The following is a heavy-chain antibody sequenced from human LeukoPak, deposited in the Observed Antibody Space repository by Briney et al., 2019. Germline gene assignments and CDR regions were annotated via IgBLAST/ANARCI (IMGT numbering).Heavy chain of an antibody. CDR3: AKGCQCPSGLSSWFDP. V-gene: IGHV3-23*01. J-gene: IGHJ5*02. D-gene: IGHD1-14*01. CDR1: GFTITNYG. CDR2: LSGSGDGQ. Sequence: GGSRRLSCSASGFTITNYGMSWVRQAPGKGLEWVSGLSGSGDGQFYADSVEGRFTISRDIFNNIWYLQMNSLRAEDTAVYYCAKGCQCPSGLSSWFDPRGQGTLVAVSS.